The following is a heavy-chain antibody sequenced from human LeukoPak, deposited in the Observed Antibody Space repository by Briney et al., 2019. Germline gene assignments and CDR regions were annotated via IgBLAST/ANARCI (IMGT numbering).Heavy chain of an antibody. CDR1: GGTFSSYA. J-gene: IGHJ4*02. V-gene: IGHV1-69*05. CDR3: AREGPYSGSYSGFDY. CDR2: IIPIFGTA. Sequence: SVKVSCKASGGTFSSYAISWVRQAPGQGLEWMGGIIPIFGTANYAQKFQGRVTITTDESTSTAYMELSSLRSEDTAVYYCAREGPYSGSYSGFDYWGQGTLVTVSS. D-gene: IGHD1-26*01.